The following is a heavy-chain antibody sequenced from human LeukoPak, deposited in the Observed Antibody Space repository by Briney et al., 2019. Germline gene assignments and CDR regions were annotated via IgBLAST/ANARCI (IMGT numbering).Heavy chain of an antibody. Sequence: TLSLTCTVSGGSISSGGYYWSWIRQHPGKGLEWIGYIYYSGSTYYNPSLKSRVTISVDTSKNQFSLKLSSVTAADTAVYYCARGHSSWYAPFDYWGQGTLVTVSS. V-gene: IGHV4-31*03. CDR2: IYYSGST. CDR1: GGSISSGGYY. D-gene: IGHD6-13*01. CDR3: ARGHSSWYAPFDY. J-gene: IGHJ4*02.